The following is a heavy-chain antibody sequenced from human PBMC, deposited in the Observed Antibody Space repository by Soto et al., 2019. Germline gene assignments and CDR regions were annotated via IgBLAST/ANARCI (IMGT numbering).Heavy chain of an antibody. V-gene: IGHV4-4*02. J-gene: IGHJ4*02. D-gene: IGHD3-16*01. CDR3: ASSGGGEDY. CDR1: GGSISSSHW. CDR2: IYHSGST. Sequence: QVQLQESGPGLVKPSGTLSLTCAVSGGSISSSHWWTWVRQPPGKGLEWIGEIYHSGSTNYNPSLKSRVTISVDSSRNQSSLNLSSVTAADSAVYYCASSGGGEDYWGQGTLVTVSS.